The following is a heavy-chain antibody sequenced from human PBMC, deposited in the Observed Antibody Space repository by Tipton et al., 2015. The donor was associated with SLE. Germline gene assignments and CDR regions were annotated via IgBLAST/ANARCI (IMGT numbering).Heavy chain of an antibody. CDR1: SGSIRNYY. Sequence: TLSLTCTVSSGSIRNYYWSWIRQPPGKGLEWIGYIYYSGSTNYNPSLKSRVTISVDTSKNQFSLKLSSVTAADTAVYYCARVASWYSIDYWGQGTQVTVSS. CDR3: ARVASWYSIDY. CDR2: IYYSGST. J-gene: IGHJ4*02. D-gene: IGHD2-21*01. V-gene: IGHV4-59*08.